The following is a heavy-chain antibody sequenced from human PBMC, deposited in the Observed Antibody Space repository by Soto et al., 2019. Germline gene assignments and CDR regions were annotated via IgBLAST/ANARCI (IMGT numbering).Heavy chain of an antibody. CDR3: ARGLKRRFGGYKGHDYHGMDV. V-gene: IGHV4-34*01. CDR1: GGSFTDYY. J-gene: IGHJ6*02. Sequence: QVQLQQWGAGLLKPSETLSLTCAVQGGSFTDYYWSWVRQPPGKGLEWIGETDHSGSTIYNPSLKRRVTISVDMSKRQFSLELTSVTDADTAVYYCARGLKRRFGGYKGHDYHGMDVWGQGTTVTVSS. CDR2: TDHSGST. D-gene: IGHD5-12*01.